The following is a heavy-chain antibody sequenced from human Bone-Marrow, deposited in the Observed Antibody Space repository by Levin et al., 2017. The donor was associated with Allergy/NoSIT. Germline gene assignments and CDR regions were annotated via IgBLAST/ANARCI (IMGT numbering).Heavy chain of an antibody. V-gene: IGHV3-23*01. Sequence: GESLKISCAASGFTFTSYAMNWVRQAPGKGLEWVSAISGSGGSTHYADSVKGRFTISRDNSKNTLYLQMNSLRPEDTALYYCTKENWYFDLWGRGTLVTVSS. CDR3: TKENWYFDL. J-gene: IGHJ2*01. CDR2: ISGSGGST. CDR1: GFTFTSYA.